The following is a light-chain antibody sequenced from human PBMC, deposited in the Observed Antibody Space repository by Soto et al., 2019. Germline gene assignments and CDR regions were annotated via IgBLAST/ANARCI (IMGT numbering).Light chain of an antibody. CDR1: SSDIGNYNR. J-gene: IGLJ1*01. CDR3: NSYTSSSTYV. V-gene: IGLV2-18*02. Sequence: QSALTQPPSVSGSPGQSVTISCTGTSSDIGNYNRVSWYQQPPGTAPKLMIYEGSNRPSGVPDRFSGSKSGNTASLTISGLQAEDEADYYCNSYTSSSTYVFGTGTKVTVL. CDR2: EGS.